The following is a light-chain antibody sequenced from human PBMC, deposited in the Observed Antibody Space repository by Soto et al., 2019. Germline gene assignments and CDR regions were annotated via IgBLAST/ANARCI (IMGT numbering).Light chain of an antibody. V-gene: IGKV3-20*01. Sequence: DIVVTQSPATLSASPGDRATLSCRASQSVTSTHLAWYQQKPGQAPRLLIYDASTRATGIPDRFSGSGSGTDFTLTISRLEPEDFAVYCCQQFDGSLWTFGPGTKVDIK. CDR1: QSVTSTH. CDR2: DAS. J-gene: IGKJ1*01. CDR3: QQFDGSLWT.